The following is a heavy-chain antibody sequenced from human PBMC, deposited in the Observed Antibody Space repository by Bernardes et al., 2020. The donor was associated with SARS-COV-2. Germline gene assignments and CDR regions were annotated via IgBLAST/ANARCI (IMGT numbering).Heavy chain of an antibody. CDR1: GFTFSSYW. Sequence: GGSLRLSCAASGFTFSSYWMTWVRQAPGKGLEWVANIKQDGSEKYYVDSVKGRFTISRDNAKNSLYLQMNSLRAEDTAVYYCARILRDNGFGSGYYDLWGRGTLVTVSS. J-gene: IGHJ2*01. D-gene: IGHD4-17*01. V-gene: IGHV3-7*01. CDR2: IKQDGSEK. CDR3: ARILRDNGFGSGYYDL.